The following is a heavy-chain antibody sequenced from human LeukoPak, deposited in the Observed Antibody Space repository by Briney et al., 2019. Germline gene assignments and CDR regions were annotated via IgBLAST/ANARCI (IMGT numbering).Heavy chain of an antibody. CDR2: IYHSGST. CDR1: GGSISSSNW. V-gene: IGHV4-4*02. J-gene: IGHJ4*02. D-gene: IGHD5-24*01. Sequence: SETQSLTCAVSGGSISSSNWWSWVRQPPGKGLEWIGEIYHSGSTNYNPSLKSRVTISVDTSKNQFSLKLSSVTAADTAVYYCARAVEMATTVDYWGQGTLVTVSS. CDR3: ARAVEMATTVDY.